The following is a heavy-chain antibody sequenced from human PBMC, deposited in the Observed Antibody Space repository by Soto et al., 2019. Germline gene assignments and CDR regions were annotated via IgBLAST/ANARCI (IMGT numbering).Heavy chain of an antibody. J-gene: IGHJ5*02. CDR1: GGSISSGDYY. CDR2: IYYSGST. D-gene: IGHD3-10*01. CDR3: ASSYGGGNWFDP. Sequence: SETLSLTCTVSGGSISSGDYYWSWIRQPPGKGLEWIGYIYYSGSTYYNPSLKSRVTISVDTSKNQFSLKLSSVTAADTAVCYCASSYGGGNWFDPWGQGTLVTVSS. V-gene: IGHV4-30-4*01.